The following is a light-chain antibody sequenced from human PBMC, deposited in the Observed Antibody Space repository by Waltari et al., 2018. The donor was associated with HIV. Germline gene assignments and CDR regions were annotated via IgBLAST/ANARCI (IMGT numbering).Light chain of an antibody. CDR2: DVN. V-gene: IGLV2-11*02. CDR1: SSDVGGFNY. Sequence: QSALTQPRSVSGSPGQSVTVSCTGTSSDVGGFNYVSWYQQHPGKAPKLMIYDVNKRPAGVPDRFSGTKSGNTSSLTISGLQADDEADYYCCSYAGNYTLVFGGGTKLTVL. CDR3: CSYAGNYTLV. J-gene: IGLJ2*01.